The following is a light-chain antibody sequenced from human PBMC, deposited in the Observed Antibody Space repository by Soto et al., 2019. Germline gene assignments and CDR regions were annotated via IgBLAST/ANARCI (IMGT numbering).Light chain of an antibody. CDR3: QQYGSSTWT. CDR1: QSVSSSY. Sequence: EIVLTQSPGTLSLSPGERATLSCRASQSVSSSYLAWYQQKPGQAPRLLIYGASSRATGILDRFSGSGSGTDFTLTISRLEPEHFAVYYCQQYGSSTWTFGQGTKVEIK. CDR2: GAS. J-gene: IGKJ1*01. V-gene: IGKV3-20*01.